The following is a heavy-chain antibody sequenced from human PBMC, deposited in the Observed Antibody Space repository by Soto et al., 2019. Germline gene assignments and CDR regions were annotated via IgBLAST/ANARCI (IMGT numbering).Heavy chain of an antibody. CDR1: GFSLSTRGVG. D-gene: IGHD5-18*01. CDR2: VYWDDDI. J-gene: IGHJ4*02. Sequence: QITLKESGPTLVKPTQILTLTCTFSGFSLSTRGVGVGWIRQPPGKALKWLALVYWDDDIWYSPSLKSRLTITKDTCKDQVVLTMTNMDPVDTATYYCAHRPYGYKYYFNYWGQGTRVTVSS. V-gene: IGHV2-5*02. CDR3: AHRPYGYKYYFNY.